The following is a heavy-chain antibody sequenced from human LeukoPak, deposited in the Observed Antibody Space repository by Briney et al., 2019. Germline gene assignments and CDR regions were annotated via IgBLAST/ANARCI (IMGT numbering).Heavy chain of an antibody. CDR2: ISAYNGNT. J-gene: IGHJ6*04. V-gene: IGHV1-18*04. Sequence: ASVKVSCKASGYTFTSYGISWVRQAPGQGLEWMGWISAYNGNTNYAQKLQGRVTMTTDTSTSTAYMELRSPRSDDTAVYYCAREGYYYGSGSYWSYYYYGMDVWGKGTTVTVSS. CDR3: AREGYYYGSGSYWSYYYYGMDV. CDR1: GYTFTSYG. D-gene: IGHD3-10*01.